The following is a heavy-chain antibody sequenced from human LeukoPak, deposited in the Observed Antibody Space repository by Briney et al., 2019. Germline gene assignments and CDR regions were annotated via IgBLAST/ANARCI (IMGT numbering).Heavy chain of an antibody. CDR3: AKGDITMIAPAGGDY. D-gene: IGHD3-22*01. CDR1: GFTFSSYA. CDR2: ISGSGGST. Sequence: AGGSLRLSCAASGFTFSSYAMSWVRQAPGKGLDWVSAISGSGGSTYYADSVKGRFTISRDNSKNTLYLQMNSLRAEDTAVYYCAKGDITMIAPAGGDYWGQGTLVTVSS. V-gene: IGHV3-23*01. J-gene: IGHJ4*02.